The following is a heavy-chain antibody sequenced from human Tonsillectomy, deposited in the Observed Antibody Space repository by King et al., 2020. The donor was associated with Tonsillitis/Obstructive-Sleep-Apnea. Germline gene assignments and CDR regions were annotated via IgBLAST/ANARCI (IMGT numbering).Heavy chain of an antibody. CDR3: ARDPLDIVVVQAAMYYYYYMDV. CDR1: GFTFSSYG. CDR2: IWYDGSNQ. V-gene: IGHV3-33*01. D-gene: IGHD2-2*01. Sequence: QVQLVESGGGVVQPGRSLRLSCAASGFTFSSYGMHWVRQAPGKGLEWVAVIWYDGSNQYYADSVQGRFTITRNNSKNTLYLQMNSLRAEDTAVYDCARDPLDIVVVQAAMYYYYYMDVWGKGTTVTVSS. J-gene: IGHJ6*03.